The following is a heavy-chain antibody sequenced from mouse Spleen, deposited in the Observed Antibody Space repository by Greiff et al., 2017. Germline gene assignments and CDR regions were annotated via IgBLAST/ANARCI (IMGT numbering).Heavy chain of an antibody. V-gene: IGHV1-50*01. CDR3: AREGGNYPAY. D-gene: IGHD2-1*01. J-gene: IGHJ3*01. CDR1: GYTFTSYW. CDR2: IDPSDSYT. Sequence: VQLQQPGAELVKPGASVKLSCKASGYTFTSYWMQWVKQRPGQGLEWIGEIDPSDSYTNYNQKFKGKATLTVDTSSSTAYMQLSSLTSEDSAVYYCAREGGNYPAYWGQGTLVTVSA.